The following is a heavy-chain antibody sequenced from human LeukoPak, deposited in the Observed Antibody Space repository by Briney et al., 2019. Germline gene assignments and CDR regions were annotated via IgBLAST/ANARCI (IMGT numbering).Heavy chain of an antibody. CDR1: GFTSSSYE. CDR3: ARDPYSGSYGADYYYYMDV. D-gene: IGHD1-26*01. J-gene: IGHJ6*03. CDR2: ISSSGSTI. Sequence: GGSLRLSCAASGFTSSSYEMNWVRQAPGKGLEWVSYISSSGSTIYYADSVKGRFTISRDNAKNSLYLQMNSLRAEDTAVYYCARDPYSGSYGADYYYYMDVWGKGTTVTISS. V-gene: IGHV3-48*03.